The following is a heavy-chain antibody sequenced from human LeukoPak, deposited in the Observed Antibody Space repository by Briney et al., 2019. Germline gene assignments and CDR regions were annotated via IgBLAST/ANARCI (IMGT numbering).Heavy chain of an antibody. J-gene: IGHJ3*02. D-gene: IGHD3-10*01. V-gene: IGHV3-7*03. CDR1: GFTLSSSW. CDR3: ARDWVAGVPFDAFDI. CDR2: IKEDGSEK. Sequence: GGSLRLSCAASGFTLSSSWMSWVRQPPGTGLEWAANIKEDGSEKYYVDSVKGRFTISRDNAQNSVYLHMNSLTAEDTALYYCARDWVAGVPFDAFDIWGQGTMVSVSS.